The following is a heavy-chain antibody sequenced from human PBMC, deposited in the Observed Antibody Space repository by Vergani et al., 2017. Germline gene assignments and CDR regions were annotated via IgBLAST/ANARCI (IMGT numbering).Heavy chain of an antibody. Sequence: QVQLVESGGGVVQPGGSLRLSCAASGCTFSGYGMHWVRQAPGKGLEWVAVISYDGTQKYYADSVKGRFTISRDNSKSTLYLQMNSLRTEDTAVYYCATKSCGTPGCQIGYFREWGQGTLVTVSS. J-gene: IGHJ1*01. CDR1: GCTFSGYG. CDR3: ATKSCGTPGCQIGYFRE. D-gene: IGHD1-1*01. CDR2: ISYDGTQK. V-gene: IGHV3-30*03.